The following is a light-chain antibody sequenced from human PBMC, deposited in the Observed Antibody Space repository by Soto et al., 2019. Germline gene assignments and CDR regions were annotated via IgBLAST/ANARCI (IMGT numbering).Light chain of an antibody. CDR3: SSSAGSNNLYV. Sequence: QSAMTQPPSASGSPGHSVTISFTGTISDVVGYNYVSWYQQHPGKAPKLIIYEVSKRPSVVPDRVSGSKSGNTASLTVSGLKAEDEADYYCSSSAGSNNLYVFGTGTKVPVL. V-gene: IGLV2-8*01. J-gene: IGLJ1*01. CDR1: ISDVVGYNY. CDR2: EVS.